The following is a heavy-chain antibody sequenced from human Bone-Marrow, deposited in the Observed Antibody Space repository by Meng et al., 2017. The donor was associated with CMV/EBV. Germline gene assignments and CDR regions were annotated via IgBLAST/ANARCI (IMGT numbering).Heavy chain of an antibody. CDR2: ISWNSGVT. Sequence: GGSLRLSCAASGFTFSSYSMNWVRQAPGKGLEWVSGISWNSGVTGYADSVKGRFTISRDNAKNSLYLQMNSLRAEDTAVYYCARDPNYYYGMDVWGQGTTVTVSS. V-gene: IGHV3-21*01. CDR3: ARDPNYYYGMDV. CDR1: GFTFSSYS. J-gene: IGHJ6*02.